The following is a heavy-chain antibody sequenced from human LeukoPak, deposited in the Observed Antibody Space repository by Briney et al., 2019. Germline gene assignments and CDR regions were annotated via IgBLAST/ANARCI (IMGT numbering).Heavy chain of an antibody. J-gene: IGHJ4*02. CDR1: GDSINSYY. CDR2: IRYSGRT. CDR3: AREFNGSPDY. D-gene: IGHD3-10*01. V-gene: IGHV4-59*05. Sequence: PSETLSLTCTVSGDSINSYYWSWIRQPPGKGLEWIGSIRYSGRTYYKPSLKSRVTLSVDTSKNQLLLNLRSVTAADTAMYYCAREFNGSPDYLGQGTLVTVSS.